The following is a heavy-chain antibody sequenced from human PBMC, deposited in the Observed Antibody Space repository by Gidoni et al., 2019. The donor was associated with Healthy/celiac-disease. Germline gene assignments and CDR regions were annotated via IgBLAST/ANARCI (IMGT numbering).Heavy chain of an antibody. CDR3: ARDTIAAAGTHRNYYYGMDV. Sequence: QVQLVQSGAEVKKPGASAKVSCKASGSTFTGYSMPWVRQAPGQGLEWMGWINPDSGGTNYAQKFQGRVTMTRDTSISTAYMELSRLRSDDTAVYYCARDTIAAAGTHRNYYYGMDVWGQGTTVTVSS. J-gene: IGHJ6*02. CDR1: GSTFTGYS. V-gene: IGHV1-2*02. CDR2: INPDSGGT. D-gene: IGHD6-13*01.